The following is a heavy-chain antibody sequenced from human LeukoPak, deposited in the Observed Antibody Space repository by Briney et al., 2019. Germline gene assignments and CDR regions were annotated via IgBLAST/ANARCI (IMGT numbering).Heavy chain of an antibody. D-gene: IGHD2-2*01. CDR1: GGSFTGNY. V-gene: IGHV4-34*01. CDR2: INHSGNT. CDR3: ARDSGGRYCSSTSCYGGFDY. Sequence: SETLSLTCAVYGGSFTGNYWIWIRQPPGKGLEWIGEINHSGNTNYIPSLKSRVTMSVDTSKNQFSLKLSSVTAADTAVYYCARDSGGRYCSSTSCYGGFDYWGQGTLVTVSS. J-gene: IGHJ4*02.